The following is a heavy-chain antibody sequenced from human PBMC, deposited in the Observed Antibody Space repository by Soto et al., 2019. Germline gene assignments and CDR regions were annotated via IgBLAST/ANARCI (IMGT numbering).Heavy chain of an antibody. V-gene: IGHV4-59*01. CDR1: RGSISSYY. CDR3: ERSDCSGGSCYVNVFDI. D-gene: IGHD2-15*01. CDR2: IHNSGDT. Sequence: SETLSLTCTVSRGSISSYYWSWIRQPPGKGLEWIGYIHNSGDTNYNPSLKSRVTISVDTSKNHFSLKMSSVTAADTAVYYCERSDCSGGSCYVNVFDIWGQGTMVTVS. J-gene: IGHJ3*02.